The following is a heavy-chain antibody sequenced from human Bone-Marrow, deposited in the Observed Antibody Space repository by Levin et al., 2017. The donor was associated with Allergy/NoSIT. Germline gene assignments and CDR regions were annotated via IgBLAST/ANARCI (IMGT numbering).Heavy chain of an antibody. V-gene: IGHV3-30-3*01. J-gene: IGHJ4*02. Sequence: GESLKISCAASGFTFSSYAMHWVRQAPGKGLEWVAVISYDGSNKYYADSVKGRFTISRDNSKNTLYLQMNSLRAEDTAVYYCAKGGRTMTETGGYWGQGTLVTVSS. CDR1: GFTFSSYA. CDR3: AKGGRTMTETGGY. CDR2: ISYDGSNK. D-gene: IGHD3-22*01.